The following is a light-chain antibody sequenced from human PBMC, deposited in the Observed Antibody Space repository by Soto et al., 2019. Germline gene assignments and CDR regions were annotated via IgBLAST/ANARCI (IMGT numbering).Light chain of an antibody. V-gene: IGKV3-20*01. CDR3: QQYGGSLKWA. CDR2: ATS. J-gene: IGKJ1*01. CDR1: QSIARSY. Sequence: EIGLTQSPGTLSLSPGERATLSSMASQSIARSYLVWYQQRPGQAPRLLIYATSSRATGIPDRFSGSGSGTDFTLTISILEPEDLAVYYCQQYGGSLKWAFGQGTKVEIK.